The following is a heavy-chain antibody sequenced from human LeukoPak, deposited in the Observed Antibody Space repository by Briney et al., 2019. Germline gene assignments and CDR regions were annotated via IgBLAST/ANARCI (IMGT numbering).Heavy chain of an antibody. Sequence: SVKVSCKASGGTFSSYAISWVRQAPGQGLEWMGRIIPILGIANYAQKFQGRVTITADKSTSTAYMELSSLRSEDTAVYYCARGGGVVPAAMYYWGQGTLVTASS. CDR2: IIPILGIA. CDR3: ARGGGVVPAAMYY. D-gene: IGHD2-2*01. V-gene: IGHV1-69*04. J-gene: IGHJ4*02. CDR1: GGTFSSYA.